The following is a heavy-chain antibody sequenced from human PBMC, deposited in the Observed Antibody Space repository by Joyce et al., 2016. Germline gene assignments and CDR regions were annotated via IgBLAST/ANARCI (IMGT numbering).Heavy chain of an antibody. CDR3: TTDFYGATDFDY. J-gene: IGHJ4*02. CDR2: IKSNSDGGTT. Sequence: EVQLVESGGGLVKPGGSLRLSCAASGFTFNNAWMNWVRQAPGKGLEWVVRIKSNSDGGTTDYAAPVKGRFTISRDDSKNTLYLQMNSLKTEDTAVYYCTTDFYGATDFDYWGQGTLVTVSS. CDR1: GFTFNNAW. V-gene: IGHV3-15*01. D-gene: IGHD1-26*01.